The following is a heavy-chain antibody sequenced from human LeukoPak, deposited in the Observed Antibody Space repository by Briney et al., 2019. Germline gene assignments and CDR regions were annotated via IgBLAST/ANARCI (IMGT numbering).Heavy chain of an antibody. V-gene: IGHV1-69*06. D-gene: IGHD3-22*01. J-gene: IGHJ4*02. CDR3: ATYDSSGPYFDY. CDR2: IIPIFGTA. CDR1: GGTFSSYA. Sequence: SVKVSCKASGGTFSSYAISWVRQAPGQGLEWMGGIIPIFGTANYAQKFQGRVTITADKSTSTAYMELSSLRSEDTAVYYCATYDSSGPYFDYWGQGTLVTVSS.